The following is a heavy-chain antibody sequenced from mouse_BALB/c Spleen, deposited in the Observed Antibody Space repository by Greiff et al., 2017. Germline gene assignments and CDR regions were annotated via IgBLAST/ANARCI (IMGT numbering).Heavy chain of an antibody. CDR1: GFTFSSYA. V-gene: IGHV5-6-5*01. J-gene: IGHJ4*01. Sequence: EVQRVESGGGLVKPGGSLKLSCAASGFTFSSYAMSWVRQTPEKRLEWVASISSGGSTYYPDSVKGRFTISRDNARNILYLQMSSLRSEDTAMYYCARREVRDYYAMDYWGQGTSVTVSS. CDR2: ISSGGST. CDR3: ARREVRDYYAMDY. D-gene: IGHD2-14*01.